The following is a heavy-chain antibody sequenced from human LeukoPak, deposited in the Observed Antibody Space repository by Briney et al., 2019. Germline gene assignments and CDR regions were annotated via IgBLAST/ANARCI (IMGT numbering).Heavy chain of an antibody. CDR3: ARDMELYMDV. V-gene: IGHV3-7*01. J-gene: IGHJ6*03. CDR2: VEKDGSAT. D-gene: IGHD1-1*01. Sequence: GGSLRLSCTASGFTLSNYWMTWVRQAPGKGLEWVAKVEKDGSATYYVDSMKGRFTVSRDNAKNSLYLQMNSLRAEDTAVYYCARDMELYMDVWGKGTTVTISS. CDR1: GFTLSNYW.